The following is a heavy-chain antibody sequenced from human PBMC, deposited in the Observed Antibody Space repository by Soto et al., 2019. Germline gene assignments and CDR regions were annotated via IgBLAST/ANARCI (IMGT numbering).Heavy chain of an antibody. Sequence: SETLSLTCAVYGGSFSGYCWSWIRQPPGKGLEWIGEINHSGSTNYNPSLKSRVTISVDTSKNQFSLKLSSVTAADTAVYYCAREGYYDSSGYQNWFDPWGQGTRVTVS. CDR2: INHSGST. CDR1: GGSFSGYC. J-gene: IGHJ5*02. CDR3: AREGYYDSSGYQNWFDP. V-gene: IGHV4-34*01. D-gene: IGHD3-22*01.